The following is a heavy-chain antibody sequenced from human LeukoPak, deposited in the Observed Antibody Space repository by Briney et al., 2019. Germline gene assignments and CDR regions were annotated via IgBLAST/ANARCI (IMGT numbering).Heavy chain of an antibody. CDR2: INPSGGST. CDR1: GYTFTSYY. CDR3: AREGGAYYYDSSEDYGMDV. J-gene: IGHJ6*02. Sequence: ASVKVSCKASGYTFTSYYMHWERQAPGQGLEWMGIINPSGGSTSYAQKFQGRVTMTRDTSTSTVYMELSSLRSEDTAVYYCAREGGAYYYDSSEDYGMDVWGQGTTVTVSS. V-gene: IGHV1-46*01. D-gene: IGHD3-22*01.